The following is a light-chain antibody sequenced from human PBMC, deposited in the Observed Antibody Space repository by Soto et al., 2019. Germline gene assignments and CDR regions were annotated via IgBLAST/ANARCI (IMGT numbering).Light chain of an antibody. CDR3: QQFNDYPLT. J-gene: IGKJ4*01. V-gene: IGKV1-9*01. CDR2: AAS. Sequence: DIQLTQSPSFLSASVGERVTITCRARQDISSYLAWYQQRPGEAPKLLIFAASTLQSGVPSRFSGSGSGTEVTLTISILQPEDFATYYCQQFNDYPLTFGGGTKVEIK. CDR1: QDISSY.